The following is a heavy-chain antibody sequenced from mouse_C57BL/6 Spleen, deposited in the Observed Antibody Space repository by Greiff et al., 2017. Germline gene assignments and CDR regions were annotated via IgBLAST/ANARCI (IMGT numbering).Heavy chain of an antibody. V-gene: IGHV1-26*01. J-gene: IGHJ3*01. CDR3: ARVLDY. CDR1: GYTFTDYY. Sequence: EVQLVESGPDLVKPGASVKISCKASGYTFTDYYMSWVKQSHGQSLEWIGDINPNDGGTNYTQKFKGKATLTVDNSCSTAYMELRSLTSEESEVYYCARVLDYWGQGTLVTVSA. CDR2: INPNDGGT.